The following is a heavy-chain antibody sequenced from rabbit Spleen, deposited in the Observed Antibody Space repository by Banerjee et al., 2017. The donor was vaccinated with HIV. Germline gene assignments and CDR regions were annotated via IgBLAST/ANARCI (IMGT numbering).Heavy chain of an antibody. V-gene: IGHV1S45*01. Sequence: QEQLVESGGGLIKPGASLTLTCTASGFSFSNNYVMCWVRQAPGKGLEWIGCIDTGSGSTDYASWVISRFTISKTSSTTVTLQMTSLTAADTATYFCARDGDYPGWDYDLWGPGTLVTVS. J-gene: IGHJ4*01. CDR3: ARDGDYPGWDYDL. CDR2: IDTGSGST. CDR1: GFSFSNNYV. D-gene: IGHD7-1*01.